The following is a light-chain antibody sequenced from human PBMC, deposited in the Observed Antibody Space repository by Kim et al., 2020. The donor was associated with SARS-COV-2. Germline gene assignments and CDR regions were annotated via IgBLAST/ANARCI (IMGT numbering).Light chain of an antibody. CDR2: GAS. V-gene: IGKV3-20*01. CDR1: KSVTNNY. CDR3: HQYGNSPST. Sequence: SPGGSATLSCRASKSVTNNYLAWYQQKPGQAPRLLIYGASSRATGIPDRISGSGSGTDFSLTISRLEPEDFAMYYCHQYGNSPSTFGQGTRLEIK. J-gene: IGKJ5*01.